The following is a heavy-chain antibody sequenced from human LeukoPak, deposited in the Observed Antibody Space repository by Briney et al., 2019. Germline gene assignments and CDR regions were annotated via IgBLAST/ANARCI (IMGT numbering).Heavy chain of an antibody. J-gene: IGHJ4*02. V-gene: IGHV3-23*01. CDR1: GFTFSSYG. Sequence: GGTLRLSCAASGFTFSSYGMSWVRQAPGKGLEWVSAISGSGGSTYYADSVKGRFTISRDNSKNTLYLQMNSLRAEDTAVYYCVKDLVGYDSSGYRDYWGQGTLVTVSS. CDR2: ISGSGGST. D-gene: IGHD3-22*01. CDR3: VKDLVGYDSSGYRDY.